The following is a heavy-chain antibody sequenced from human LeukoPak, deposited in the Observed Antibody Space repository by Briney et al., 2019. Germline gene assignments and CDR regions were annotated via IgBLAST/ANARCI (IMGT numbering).Heavy chain of an antibody. D-gene: IGHD1-26*01. J-gene: IGHJ3*02. Sequence: GGSLRLSCAASGVSFSSYWSYWGRHAPAKGLGWVSRIKDDGRSPSYADPLQGRFTTSTDNTNNTQCLHIYSVGADDTAADDCARDPHGGSGSDPHDAFDIWGQGTMVTVSS. CDR3: ARDPHGGSGSDPHDAFDI. CDR2: IKDDGRSP. V-gene: IGHV3-74*01. CDR1: GVSFSSYW.